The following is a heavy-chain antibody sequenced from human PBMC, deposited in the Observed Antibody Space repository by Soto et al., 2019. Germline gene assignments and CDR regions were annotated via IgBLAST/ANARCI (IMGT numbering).Heavy chain of an antibody. CDR1: GFSFGTYL. V-gene: IGHV3-23*01. Sequence: GSLRLSCNASGFSFGTYLMTWVRQAPGKGLEWVSSISGNGFDTYYADSVKGRFTISRDNSKNRLFLQMNSLRADDTALYYCASARHIGPWGQGTLVTVSS. CDR2: ISGNGFDT. J-gene: IGHJ5*02. D-gene: IGHD2-21*01. CDR3: ASARHIGP.